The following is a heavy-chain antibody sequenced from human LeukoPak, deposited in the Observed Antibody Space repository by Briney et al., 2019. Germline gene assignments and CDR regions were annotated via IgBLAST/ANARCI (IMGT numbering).Heavy chain of an antibody. Sequence: PGGSLRLSCAASGFTFSSYAMHWVRQAPGKGLEWVAVISYDGSNKYYADSVKGRFTISRDNSKNTLYLQMNSLRAEDTAVYYCAKDVRRCNGGCTWGQGTLVTVSS. CDR3: AKDVRRCNGGCT. CDR1: GFTFSSYA. V-gene: IGHV3-30-3*01. J-gene: IGHJ5*02. D-gene: IGHD2-8*01. CDR2: ISYDGSNK.